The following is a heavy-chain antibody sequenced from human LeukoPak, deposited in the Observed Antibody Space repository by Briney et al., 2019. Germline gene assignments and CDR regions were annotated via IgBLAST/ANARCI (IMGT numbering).Heavy chain of an antibody. Sequence: ASVTVSCKASVYTFTGYYMNWVRQAPGQGLEWMGWINSDSGFTKYAQKFQGRVTMTRDTSITTVYMDLTRLTSDDTAVYYCARNFDMKGFDPWGQGTLVTVSS. CDR1: VYTFTGYY. CDR3: ARNFDMKGFDP. V-gene: IGHV1-2*02. D-gene: IGHD3-9*01. CDR2: INSDSGFT. J-gene: IGHJ5*02.